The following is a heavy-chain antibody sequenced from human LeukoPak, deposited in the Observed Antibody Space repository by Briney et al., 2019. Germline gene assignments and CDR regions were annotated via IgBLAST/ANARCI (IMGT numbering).Heavy chain of an antibody. J-gene: IGHJ6*03. Sequence: PGESLKISCKGSGYSFTSYWIGWVRQMPGKGLEWMGIIYPVDSDTTYSPSFQGQVAISTYKSISPAYLQWSSLKASDPAMYYCAKWGDYYMDVWGKGTTVTVSS. CDR1: GYSFTSYW. CDR3: AKWGDYYMDV. V-gene: IGHV5-51*01. D-gene: IGHD3-16*01. CDR2: IYPVDSDT.